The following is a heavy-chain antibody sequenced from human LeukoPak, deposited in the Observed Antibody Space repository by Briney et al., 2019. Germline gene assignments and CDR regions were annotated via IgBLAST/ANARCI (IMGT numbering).Heavy chain of an antibody. CDR1: GDSITTGRHY. J-gene: IGHJ4*02. V-gene: IGHV4-31*03. CDR2: IYYSGST. D-gene: IGHD4-23*01. Sequence: SETLSLTCTVSGDSITTGRHYWSWIRQHPGKGLEWIGYIYYSGSTDYNPSLKSRLSISEDTSKNQFSLKLSSVTAADTAVYCCARGTSWSLSVYFDYWGQGTLVTVSS. CDR3: ARGTSWSLSVYFDY.